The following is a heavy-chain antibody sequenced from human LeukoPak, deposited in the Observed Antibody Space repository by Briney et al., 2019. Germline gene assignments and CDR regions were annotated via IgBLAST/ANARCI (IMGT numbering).Heavy chain of an antibody. D-gene: IGHD5-12*01. Sequence: GGSLRLSCAASGFTFSSYDMHWVRQATGKGLEWVSAIGTAGDPYYPGSVKGRFTISRENAKNSLYLQMNSLRAGDTAVYYCARGAVATPFRYYYYGIDVWGKGTTVTVSS. CDR2: IGTAGDP. CDR1: GFTFSSYD. CDR3: ARGAVATPFRYYYYGIDV. V-gene: IGHV3-13*05. J-gene: IGHJ6*04.